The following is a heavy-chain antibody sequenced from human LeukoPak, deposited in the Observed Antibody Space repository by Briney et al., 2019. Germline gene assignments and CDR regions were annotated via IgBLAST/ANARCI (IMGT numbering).Heavy chain of an antibody. CDR1: GFTVSSNY. V-gene: IGHV3-53*01. D-gene: IGHD4-17*01. Sequence: GGSLRLSCAASGFTVSSNYMSWVRQAPGKGLEWVSVIYSGGSTYYADSVKGRFTISRDNSKNTLYLQMNSLRAEDTAVYYCARVDGDYASLDYWGQGTLVTVSS. CDR2: IYSGGST. J-gene: IGHJ4*02. CDR3: ARVDGDYASLDY.